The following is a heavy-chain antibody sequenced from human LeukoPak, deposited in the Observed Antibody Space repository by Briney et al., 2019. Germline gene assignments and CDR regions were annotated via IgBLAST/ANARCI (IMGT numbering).Heavy chain of an antibody. Sequence: GKSLRLSCAASGFTFNNYGMHWVRQAPGKGLEWVAVISYDGRNIHYPDSVKGRFTISRDISTDTLWLQMDSLRTEDTAVYYCAKGPLRGTAAAIDYWGQGALVTVSS. J-gene: IGHJ4*02. CDR2: ISYDGRNI. D-gene: IGHD2-2*01. V-gene: IGHV3-30*18. CDR1: GFTFNNYG. CDR3: AKGPLRGTAAAIDY.